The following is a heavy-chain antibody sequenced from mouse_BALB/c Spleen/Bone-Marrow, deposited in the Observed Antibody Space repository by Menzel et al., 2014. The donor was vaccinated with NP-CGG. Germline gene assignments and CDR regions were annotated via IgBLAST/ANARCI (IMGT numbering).Heavy chain of an antibody. CDR1: GYAFSAYW. Sequence: QVQLQHPGAELVRPGSSVKTSCKASGYAFSAYWMNWVKQRPGQGLEWIGQIYPGDGDTNYNGKFKGKATLTADKSSSTAYMQLSSLTSEDSAVYFCTRSTASFDYWGQGTTLTVSS. CDR2: IYPGDGDT. CDR3: TRSTASFDY. J-gene: IGHJ2*01. V-gene: IGHV1-80*01. D-gene: IGHD1-2*01.